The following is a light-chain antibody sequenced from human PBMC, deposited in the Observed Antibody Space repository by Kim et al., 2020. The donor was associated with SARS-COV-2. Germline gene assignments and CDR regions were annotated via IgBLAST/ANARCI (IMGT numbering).Light chain of an antibody. V-gene: IGKV3-15*01. CDR1: QSADSN. CDR2: GAS. J-gene: IGKJ2*03. CDR3: QQYANWPYG. Sequence: SVSPGDRHPLSCSASQSADSNLAWYQQKPGQAPRLFSYGASPRAAGIPARFSGSGSGTEFSLTISSLQSEDFAMYYCQQYANWPYGFGQGTKLEIK.